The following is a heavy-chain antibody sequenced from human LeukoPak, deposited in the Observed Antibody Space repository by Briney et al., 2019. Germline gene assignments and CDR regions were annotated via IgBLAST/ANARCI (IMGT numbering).Heavy chain of an antibody. V-gene: IGHV1-18*01. Sequence: GASVKVSCKASGYTFTSYGISWVRQAPGQGLEWMGWISAYNGSTNYAQKLQGRVTMTTDTSTSTAYMELRSLRSDDTAVYYCARDSEIAAAEYYFDYWGQGTLVTVSS. CDR1: GYTFTSYG. CDR2: ISAYNGST. D-gene: IGHD6-13*01. CDR3: ARDSEIAAAEYYFDY. J-gene: IGHJ4*02.